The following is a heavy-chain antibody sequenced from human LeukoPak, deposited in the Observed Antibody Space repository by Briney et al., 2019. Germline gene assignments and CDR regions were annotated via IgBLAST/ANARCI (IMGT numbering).Heavy chain of an antibody. Sequence: ASVKVSCKASGYTFTSYAMHWVRQAPGQRPEWMGWINAGNGNTKYSQEFQGRVTITRDTSASTAYMELSSLRSEDMAVYYCARAMPTLDAFDIWGQGTMVTVSS. CDR2: INAGNGNT. CDR1: GYTFTSYA. D-gene: IGHD2-2*01. J-gene: IGHJ3*02. V-gene: IGHV1-3*03. CDR3: ARAMPTLDAFDI.